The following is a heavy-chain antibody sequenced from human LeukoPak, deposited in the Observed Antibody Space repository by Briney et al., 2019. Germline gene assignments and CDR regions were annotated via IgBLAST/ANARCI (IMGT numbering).Heavy chain of an antibody. CDR3: ARGPTTVTTTDFDY. D-gene: IGHD4-17*01. V-gene: IGHV1-18*01. CDR2: ISAYNGNT. J-gene: IGHJ4*02. CDR1: GYTFTSYG. Sequence: GASVKVSCKASGYTFTSYGISWGRQAPGQGLEWMGWISAYNGNTNYAQKLQGRVTMTTDTSTSTAYMELRSLRSDDTAVYYCARGPTTVTTTDFDYWGQGTLVTVSS.